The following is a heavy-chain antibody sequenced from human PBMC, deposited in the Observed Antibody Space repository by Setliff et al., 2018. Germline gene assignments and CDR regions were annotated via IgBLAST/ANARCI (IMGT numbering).Heavy chain of an antibody. CDR2: IDKDGSST. CDR3: ASNPRKGRSGGSCSDFDA. V-gene: IGHV3-74*01. CDR1: GFRISFREYW. D-gene: IGHD2-15*01. J-gene: IGHJ4*02. Sequence: GGSLRLSCAASGFRISFREYWMFWVRQAPGKGLEWVARIDKDGSSTVYADSVKGRFTISRDNVKNSLYLRLNSLRAEDTAVYYCASNPRKGRSGGSCSDFDAWGQGILVTVSS.